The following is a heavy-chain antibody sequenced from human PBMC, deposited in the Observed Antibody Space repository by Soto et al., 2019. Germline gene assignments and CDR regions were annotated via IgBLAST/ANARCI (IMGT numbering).Heavy chain of an antibody. CDR2: ITTSGSTR. D-gene: IGHD5-12*01. J-gene: IGHJ4*02. Sequence: QVQLVESGGGLVKPGGSLRLSCVASGFTFSDYYMSWIRQASGKGLEWVSYITTSGSTRYYADSVKGRFTICRDNAKNSLYLQMNSLRADDTAVYYCAGDRGIVATGVGYYFDYWVQGTLVTVSS. V-gene: IGHV3-11*01. CDR3: AGDRGIVATGVGYYFDY. CDR1: GFTFSDYY.